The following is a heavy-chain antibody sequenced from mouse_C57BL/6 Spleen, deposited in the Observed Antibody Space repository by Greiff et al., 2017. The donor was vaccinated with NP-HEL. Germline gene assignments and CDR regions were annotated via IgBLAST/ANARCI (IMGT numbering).Heavy chain of an antibody. CDR1: GYTFTSYW. V-gene: IGHV1-64*01. CDR2: IHPNSGST. J-gene: IGHJ3*01. D-gene: IGHD2-5*01. CDR3: ATPKYSNYEGAWFAY. Sequence: QVQLKQPGAELVKPGASVKLSCKASGYTFTSYWMHWVKQRPGQGLEWIGMIHPNSGSTNYNEKFKSKATLTVDKSYSTAYMQLSSLTSEDSAVYYCATPKYSNYEGAWFAYWGQGTLVTVSA.